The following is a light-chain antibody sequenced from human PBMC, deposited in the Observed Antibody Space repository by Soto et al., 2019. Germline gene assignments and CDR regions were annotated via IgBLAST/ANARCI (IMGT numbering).Light chain of an antibody. CDR1: SSNIGNNA. CDR3: AAWDDSLNADV. J-gene: IGLJ1*01. V-gene: IGLV1-36*01. Sequence: QSVLTQPPSVSDAPRQRVTISCSGSSSNIGNNAVNWYQQLPGQAPKIVIYYDDLLTSGVSDRFSGSKSGTSASLAISGLQSDDEADYYCAAWDDSLNADVFGPGTKLTVL. CDR2: YDD.